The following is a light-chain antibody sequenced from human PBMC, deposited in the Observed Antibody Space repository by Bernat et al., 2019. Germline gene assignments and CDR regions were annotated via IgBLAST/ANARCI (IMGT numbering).Light chain of an antibody. CDR2: GAS. V-gene: IGKV1-16*01. J-gene: IGKJ4*01. Sequence: DIQMTQSPSSLSASVGDRVTITCRATQAISKYLAWVQQKPGKAPKSLIYGASTLFSGVPSRFSGSGSETDFTLTISSLQPEDSATYYCQQYDRYTLAFGGGTKVDVK. CDR3: QQYDRYTLA. CDR1: QAISKY.